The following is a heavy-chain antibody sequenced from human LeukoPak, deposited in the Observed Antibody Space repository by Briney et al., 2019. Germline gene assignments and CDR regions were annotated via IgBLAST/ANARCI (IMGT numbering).Heavy chain of an antibody. V-gene: IGHV4-39*01. J-gene: IGHJ4*02. D-gene: IGHD2-2*01. CDR2: IHYSGST. Sequence: SETLSLTCTVSGGSISSNSYYWGWIRQPPGKGLEWIGIIHYSGSTYYNPSLKSRVTISVDTSKNQFSLKLSSVTAADTAVYYCARSGYCSSSTCYHFDYWGQGTLVTVSS. CDR3: ARSGYCSSSTCYHFDY. CDR1: GGSISSNSYY.